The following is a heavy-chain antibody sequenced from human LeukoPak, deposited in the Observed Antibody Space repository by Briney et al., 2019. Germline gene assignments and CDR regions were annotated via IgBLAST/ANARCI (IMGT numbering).Heavy chain of an antibody. J-gene: IGHJ4*02. CDR3: ARADYGDYADY. D-gene: IGHD4-17*01. Sequence: GGSLRLSCAASGFTFSSYWMHWVRQAPGKGLVWVSRINSDGSSTSYADSVKGRFTISRDNAKNSLYLQMNSLRAEDTALYYCARADYGDYADYWGQGTLVTVSS. CDR2: INSDGSST. V-gene: IGHV3-74*01. CDR1: GFTFSSYW.